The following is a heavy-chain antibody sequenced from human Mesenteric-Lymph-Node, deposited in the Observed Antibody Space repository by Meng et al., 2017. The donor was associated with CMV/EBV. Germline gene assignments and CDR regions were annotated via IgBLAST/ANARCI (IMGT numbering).Heavy chain of an antibody. J-gene: IGHJ6*02. Sequence: ASVKVSCKASGDTFTGYYVHWVRQAPGQGLEWMGIINPSGGTTTYAQKFQGRVTMTRDTSTSTVYMELSSLRSEDTAVYYCARRDFWSGYGYYYYGMDVWGQGTTVTVSS. CDR3: ARRDFWSGYGYYYYGMDV. CDR1: GDTFTGYY. CDR2: INPSGGTT. V-gene: IGHV1-46*01. D-gene: IGHD3-3*01.